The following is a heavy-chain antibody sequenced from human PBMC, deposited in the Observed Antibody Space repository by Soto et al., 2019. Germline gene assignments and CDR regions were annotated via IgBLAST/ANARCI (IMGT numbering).Heavy chain of an antibody. J-gene: IGHJ6*02. V-gene: IGHV4-34*01. CDR2: INHSGST. Sequence: SETLSLTCAVYGGSFSDYYWSWIRQPPGKGLEWIGEINHSGSTNYNPSLKSRVTISVDTSKNQFSLKLSSVTAADTAVYYCARGTNYWIVVVHAPDYYGMGVWGQGITVTVSS. CDR1: GGSFSDYY. D-gene: IGHD3-22*01. CDR3: ARGTNYWIVVVHAPDYYGMGV.